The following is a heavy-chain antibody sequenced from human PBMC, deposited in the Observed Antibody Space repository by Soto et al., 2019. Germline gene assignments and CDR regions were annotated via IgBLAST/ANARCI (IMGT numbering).Heavy chain of an antibody. J-gene: IGHJ6*02. D-gene: IGHD7-27*01. V-gene: IGHV4-34*01. CDR2: INHSGST. CDR1: GGSFSGYY. CDR3: ATLPVLGIDYYYGMDV. Sequence: QVQLQQWGAGLLKPSETLSLTCAVYGGSFSGYYWSWIRQPPGKGLEWIGEINHSGSTNYNPSLKSRVTISVDTSKNQFSLKLSSVTAADTAVYYCATLPVLGIDYYYGMDVWGQGTTVTVSS.